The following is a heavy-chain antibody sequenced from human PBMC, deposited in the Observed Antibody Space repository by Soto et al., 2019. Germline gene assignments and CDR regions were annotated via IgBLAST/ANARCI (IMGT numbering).Heavy chain of an antibody. CDR2: IYYSGYT. J-gene: IGHJ6*02. CDR1: GGSISSSSYY. CDR3: AREGVAPYYYYGMDV. D-gene: IGHD5-12*01. V-gene: IGHV4-39*02. Sequence: PSETRSLTCTVSGGSISSSSYYWGWIRQPPGKGLEWIGSIYYSGYTYYNPSLKSRVTISVDTSKNQFSLKLSSVTAADTAVYYCAREGVAPYYYYGMDVWGQGTPVTVSS.